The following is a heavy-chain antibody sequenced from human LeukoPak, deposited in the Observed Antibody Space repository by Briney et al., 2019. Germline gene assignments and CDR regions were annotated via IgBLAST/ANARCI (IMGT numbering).Heavy chain of an antibody. J-gene: IGHJ5*02. V-gene: IGHV1-69*05. CDR3: ARPPVDYCSGGSCYNNWFDP. Sequence: SVKVSCKASGGTFSTSTINWVRQAPGQGLEWMGGIIPLFGIPNYAQKFQGTVTITTDESTSTAYMELSSLRSEDTAVYYCARPPVDYCSGGSCYNNWFDPWGQGTLVTVSS. D-gene: IGHD2-15*01. CDR1: GGTFSTST. CDR2: IIPLFGIP.